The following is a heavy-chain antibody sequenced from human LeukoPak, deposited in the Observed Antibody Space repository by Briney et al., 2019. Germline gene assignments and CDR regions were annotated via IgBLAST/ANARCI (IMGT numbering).Heavy chain of an antibody. Sequence: SETLSLTCAVYGGSFSGYYWSWIRQPPGKGLEWIGEINHSGSTNYNPSLKGRVTISVDTSKNQFSLKLSSVTAADTAVYYCARLGPYYYGSGSYYKPFDYWGQGTLVTVSS. CDR3: ARLGPYYYGSGSYYKPFDY. CDR1: GGSFSGYY. D-gene: IGHD3-10*01. CDR2: INHSGST. J-gene: IGHJ4*02. V-gene: IGHV4-34*01.